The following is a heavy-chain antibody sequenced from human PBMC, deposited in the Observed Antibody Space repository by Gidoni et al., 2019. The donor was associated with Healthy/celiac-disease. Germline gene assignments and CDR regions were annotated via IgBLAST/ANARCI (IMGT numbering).Heavy chain of an antibody. D-gene: IGHD4-4*01. J-gene: IGHJ6*02. Sequence: EVQLLESGGGLVQPGGSLRLSCAASGFTFSSYAMSWVRQAPGKGLEWVSAISGSGGSTYYADSVKGRFTISRDNSKNTLYLQMNSLRAEDTAVYYCAKDRHDHSNADYYYYYGMDVWGQGTTVTVSS. CDR3: AKDRHDHSNADYYYYYGMDV. V-gene: IGHV3-23*01. CDR2: ISGSGGST. CDR1: GFTFSSYA.